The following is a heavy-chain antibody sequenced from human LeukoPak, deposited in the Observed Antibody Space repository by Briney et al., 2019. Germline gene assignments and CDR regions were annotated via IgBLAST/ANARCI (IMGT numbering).Heavy chain of an antibody. CDR3: ARVQSRLSWFDP. CDR2: VYSENT. J-gene: IGHJ5*02. V-gene: IGHV4-39*07. Sequence: SETLSLTCTVSGDSISSSSFFWGWIRQPPGKGLEWIGAVYSENTYYNPSLKSRVSISVDTSKNQFSLTMSSVTAADTAVYYCARVQSRLSWFDPWGQGTLVTVSS. CDR1: GDSISSSSFF.